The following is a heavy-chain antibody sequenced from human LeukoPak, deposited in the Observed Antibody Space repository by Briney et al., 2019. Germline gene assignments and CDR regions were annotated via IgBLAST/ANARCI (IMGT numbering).Heavy chain of an antibody. CDR2: ISWNSGSI. Sequence: GGSLRLSCAASGFTFDDYAMHWVRQAPGKGLEWVSGISWNSGSIGYADSVKGRFTISRDNAKNSLYLQMNSLRAEDMALYYCAKESDGSAFDYWGQGTLGTVSS. CDR3: AKESDGSAFDY. D-gene: IGHD5-24*01. CDR1: GFTFDDYA. V-gene: IGHV3-9*03. J-gene: IGHJ4*02.